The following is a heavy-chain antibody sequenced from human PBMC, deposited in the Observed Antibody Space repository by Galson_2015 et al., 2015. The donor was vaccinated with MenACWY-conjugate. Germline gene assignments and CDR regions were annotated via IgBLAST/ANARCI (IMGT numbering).Heavy chain of an antibody. J-gene: IGHJ5*02. CDR2: IYYSGNT. D-gene: IGHD2-2*01. V-gene: IGHV4-30-4*01. Sequence: TLSLTCTVSGGSISSGDYYWSWIRRPPGKGLEWLGYIYYSGNTYYNPSLKSRVTISVDTSKNQFSLKLSSVTAADTAVYYCAREDFNCSSTSCYPNWCDPWGQGTLVTVSS. CDR1: GGSISSGDYY. CDR3: AREDFNCSSTSCYPNWCDP.